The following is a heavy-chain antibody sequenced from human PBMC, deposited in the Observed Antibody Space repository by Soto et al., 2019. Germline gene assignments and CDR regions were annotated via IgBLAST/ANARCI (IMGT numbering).Heavy chain of an antibody. J-gene: IGHJ5*02. CDR3: ARAYCSSTSCYTNWFDP. V-gene: IGHV4-30-2*01. CDR2: IYHSRST. CDR1: CGSISSGGYS. D-gene: IGHD2-2*02. Sequence: SETLSLTCAVSCGSISSGGYSWSWIRQPPGKSLEWIGYIYHSRSTYYNPSLKSRVTISVDRSKNQFSLKLSSVTAADTAVYYCARAYCSSTSCYTNWFDPWGQGSLVTVSS.